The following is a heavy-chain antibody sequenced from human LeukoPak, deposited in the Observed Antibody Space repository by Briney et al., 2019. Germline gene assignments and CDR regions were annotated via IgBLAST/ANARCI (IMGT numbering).Heavy chain of an antibody. CDR3: ARAYYDFWSGYLNWFDP. Sequence: PSETLSLTCTVSGGSISSSSYYWGWFRQPPGKGLEWIGSIYYSGSTYYNPSLKSRVTISVDTSKNQFSLKLSSVTAADTAVYYCARAYYDFWSGYLNWFDPWGQGTLVTVSS. J-gene: IGHJ5*02. CDR1: GGSISSSSYY. CDR2: IYYSGST. D-gene: IGHD3-3*01. V-gene: IGHV4-39*01.